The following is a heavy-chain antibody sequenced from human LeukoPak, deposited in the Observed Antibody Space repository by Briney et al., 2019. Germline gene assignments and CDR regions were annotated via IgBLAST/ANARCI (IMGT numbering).Heavy chain of an antibody. CDR2: INHSGST. CDR3: ARGSRGWSKGFDY. D-gene: IGHD6-19*01. J-gene: IGHJ4*02. V-gene: IGHV4-34*01. CDR1: GGSFSDYY. Sequence: SETLSLTCAVYGGSFSDYYWTWIRQPPGKGLEWIGEINHSGSTNYNPSLKSRVTISGDTSKNQFSLKLSSVTAADMAMNYCARGSRGWSKGFDYWGQGILLTVSS.